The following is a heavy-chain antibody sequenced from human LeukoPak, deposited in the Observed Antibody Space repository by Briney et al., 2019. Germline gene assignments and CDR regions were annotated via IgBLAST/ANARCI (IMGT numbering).Heavy chain of an antibody. Sequence: PSETLSLTCTVSGGSISSYYLSWIRQPPGKGLEWIGYIYYSGSTNYNPSLKSRVTISVDTSKNQFSLKLSSVTAADTAVYYCARALGEGSSWPPASGFFDYWGQGTLVTVSS. CDR3: ARALGEGSSWPPASGFFDY. D-gene: IGHD6-13*01. J-gene: IGHJ4*02. CDR2: IYYSGST. V-gene: IGHV4-59*01. CDR1: GGSISSYY.